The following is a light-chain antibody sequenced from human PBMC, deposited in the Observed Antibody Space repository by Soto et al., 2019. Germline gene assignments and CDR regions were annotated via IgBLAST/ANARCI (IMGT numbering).Light chain of an antibody. Sequence: QSVLTQPPSASGTPGQRVSISCSGSSSNIGSNSVYWYQQLPGTAPKLLISRNNQRPSGVPDRFSGSKSGTSASLAISGLRSEDEADYYCAAWDDSLTGSWVFGGGTKLTVL. J-gene: IGLJ3*02. CDR2: RNN. V-gene: IGLV1-47*01. CDR1: SSNIGSNS. CDR3: AAWDDSLTGSWV.